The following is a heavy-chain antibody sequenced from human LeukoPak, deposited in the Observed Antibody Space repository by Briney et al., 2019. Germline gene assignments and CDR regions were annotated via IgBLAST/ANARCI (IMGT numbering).Heavy chain of an antibody. D-gene: IGHD1-1*01. J-gene: IGHJ4*02. V-gene: IGHV1-2*02. CDR3: ASAFKTGATSFDY. CDR2: INPNSGGT. Sequence: ASVKVSCKAFGYTFTGYYMHWVRQAPGQGLEWMGWINPNSGGTNYAQKFQGRGTMTRDTSISTAYMELSRLRSDDTAVYYCASAFKTGATSFDYWGQGTLVTVSS. CDR1: GYTFTGYY.